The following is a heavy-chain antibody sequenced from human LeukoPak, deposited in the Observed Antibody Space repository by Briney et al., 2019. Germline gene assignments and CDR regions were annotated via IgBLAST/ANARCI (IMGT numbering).Heavy chain of an antibody. V-gene: IGHV3-23*01. CDR1: GFTFNSYA. CDR3: AKDRVGYSYGLKDY. J-gene: IGHJ4*02. Sequence: GGSLRLSCAASGFTFNSYAMSWVRQAPGKGLEWVSAISGSGGSTYYADSVKGRFTISRDNSKNTLYLQMNSLRAEDTAVYYCAKDRVGYSYGLKDYWGQGTLVTVSS. CDR2: ISGSGGST. D-gene: IGHD5-18*01.